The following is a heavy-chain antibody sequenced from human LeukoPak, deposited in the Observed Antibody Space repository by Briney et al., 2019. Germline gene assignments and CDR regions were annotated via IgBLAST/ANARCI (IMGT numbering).Heavy chain of an antibody. CDR2: IWYDGSDK. CDR1: GFTLSNYG. D-gene: IGHD7-27*01. CDR3: ARDGDTFAYYYYAMDV. V-gene: IGHV3-33*01. Sequence: PGRSLRLSCAASGFTLSNYGMHWARQAPGKGLEWVAVIWYDGSDKYYADSVKGRFTISRDNSKNTLYLQLNSLRAEDTAVYYCARDGDTFAYYYYAMDVWGQGTTVTVSS. J-gene: IGHJ6*02.